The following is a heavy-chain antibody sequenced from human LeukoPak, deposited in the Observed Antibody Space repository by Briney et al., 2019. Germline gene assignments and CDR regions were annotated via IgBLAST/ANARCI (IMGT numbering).Heavy chain of an antibody. Sequence: GASVKVSCKASGYTFTSYAMSWVRQAPGQGLEWMGRINTNTGNPTHAQGFTGRFVFFLDISVSTAYLQISSLKPEDTAVYYCAEVRGVIEPLDIWGQGTMITVSS. J-gene: IGHJ3*02. V-gene: IGHV7-4-1*02. D-gene: IGHD3-10*01. CDR1: GYTFTSYA. CDR2: INTNTGNP. CDR3: AEVRGVIEPLDI.